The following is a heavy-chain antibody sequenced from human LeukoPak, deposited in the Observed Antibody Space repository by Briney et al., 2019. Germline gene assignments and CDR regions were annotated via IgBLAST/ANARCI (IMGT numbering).Heavy chain of an antibody. Sequence: GGSLRLSCAASGFTFSSYWMSWVRQAPGRGLERVANIKQDGSEKYYVDSVKGRFTISRDNAKNSLYLQMNSLRAEDTAVYYCARDVSLGYCSSTSCFTTAWDVWGKGTTVTVSS. J-gene: IGHJ6*04. D-gene: IGHD2-2*01. V-gene: IGHV3-7*03. CDR1: GFTFSSYW. CDR3: ARDVSLGYCSSTSCFTTAWDV. CDR2: IKQDGSEK.